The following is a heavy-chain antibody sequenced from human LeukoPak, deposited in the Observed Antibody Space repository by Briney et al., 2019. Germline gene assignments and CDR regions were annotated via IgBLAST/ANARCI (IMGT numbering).Heavy chain of an antibody. D-gene: IGHD3-16*01. CDR2: ISGSGGNT. CDR3: AKDVRGGGGGMDV. J-gene: IGHJ6*02. V-gene: IGHV3-23*01. Sequence: GGSLRLSCAASGFTFSSYAMTWVRQAPGKGLEWVSHISGSGGNTYYADSVKGRFTISRDNSKHTLYLKMNSLGAEDTAVYSCAKDVRGGGGGMDVWGQGTPVTVSS. CDR1: GFTFSSYA.